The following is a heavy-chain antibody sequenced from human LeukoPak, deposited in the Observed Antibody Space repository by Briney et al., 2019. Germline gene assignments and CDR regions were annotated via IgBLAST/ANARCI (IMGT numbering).Heavy chain of an antibody. V-gene: IGHV1-2*02. Sequence: ASVKVSCKASGYTFTGYYLHWVRQAPGQGLEWMGWINPDSGDANYAQKFQGRVTMTSDTSITTAYMELTRLIFDDTAGYYCARGSGIAAGGTRGKDYWGQGVLVTVSS. CDR1: GYTFTGYY. CDR3: ARGSGIAAGGTRGKDY. D-gene: IGHD6-13*01. J-gene: IGHJ4*02. CDR2: INPDSGDA.